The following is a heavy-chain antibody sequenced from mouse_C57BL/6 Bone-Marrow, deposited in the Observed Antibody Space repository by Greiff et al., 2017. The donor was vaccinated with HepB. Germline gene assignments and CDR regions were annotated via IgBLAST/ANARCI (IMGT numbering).Heavy chain of an antibody. D-gene: IGHD2-1*01. J-gene: IGHJ4*01. V-gene: IGHV5-9-1*02. Sequence: EVQLVESGEGLVKPGGSLKLSCAASGFTFSSYAMSWVRQTPEKRLEWVAYISSGGDYIYYADTVKGRFTISRDNARNTLYLQMSSLKSEDTAMYYCTRVRGNYYAMDYRGQGTSVTVSS. CDR3: TRVRGNYYAMDY. CDR1: GFTFSSYA. CDR2: ISSGGDYI.